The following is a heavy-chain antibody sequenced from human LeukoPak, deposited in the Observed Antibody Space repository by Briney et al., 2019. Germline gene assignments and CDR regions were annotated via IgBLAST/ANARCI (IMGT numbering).Heavy chain of an antibody. CDR1: GFTFDDYG. D-gene: IGHD6-13*01. Sequence: GGSLRLSCAASGFTFDDYGMSWVRQAPGKGLEWVSGINWNGGSTGYADSVKGRFTISRDNAKNSLYLQMNSLRAEDTALYYCAGGTAAGTFSDYAIDIWGQGTMVTVSS. J-gene: IGHJ3*02. CDR3: AGGTAAGTFSDYAIDI. CDR2: INWNGGST. V-gene: IGHV3-20*04.